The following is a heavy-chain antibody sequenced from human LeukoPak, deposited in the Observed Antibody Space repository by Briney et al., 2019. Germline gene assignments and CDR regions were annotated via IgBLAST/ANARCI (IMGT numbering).Heavy chain of an antibody. CDR1: GFTFSSYG. J-gene: IGHJ3*02. D-gene: IGHD4-17*01. V-gene: IGHV3-33*06. CDR2: IWYDGSNK. CDR3: AKDRTYDYGTYDAFDI. Sequence: PGRSLRLSCAASGFTFSSYGMHWVRQAPGKGLEWVAVIWYDGSNKYYVDSVKGRFTISRDNSKNTLYLQMNSLRPEDTAVYYCAKDRTYDYGTYDAFDIWGPGTMVTVSS.